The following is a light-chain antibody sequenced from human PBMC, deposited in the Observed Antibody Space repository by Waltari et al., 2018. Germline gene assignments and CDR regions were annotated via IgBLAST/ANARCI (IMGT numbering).Light chain of an antibody. CDR2: TND. Sequence: QSLLTQPPSASGTPGPRVTISCSGRRSNIGSHYLFWYQQLQGTAPKLLIYTNDQRPSGVPDRFSASKSGTSASLTISGLRSEDEADYYCAAWDDKLRGRGVFGGGTKLTVL. V-gene: IGLV1-47*01. J-gene: IGLJ3*02. CDR1: RSNIGSHY. CDR3: AAWDDKLRGRGV.